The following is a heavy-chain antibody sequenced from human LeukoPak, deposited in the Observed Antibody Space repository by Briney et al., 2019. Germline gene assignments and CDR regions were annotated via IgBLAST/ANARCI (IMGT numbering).Heavy chain of an antibody. V-gene: IGHV3-21*01. CDR3: AREVGDYYDSSGTYYYYHGMDV. Sequence: GGSLRLSCAASGFTFNNYSMNWVRQAPGKGLEWVSSISSSSSYIYYADSVKGRFTISRDNAKNSLYLQMNSVRAEDTAVYYCAREVGDYYDSSGTYYYYHGMDVWGQGTTVIVSS. CDR1: GFTFNNYS. D-gene: IGHD3-22*01. CDR2: ISSSSSYI. J-gene: IGHJ6*02.